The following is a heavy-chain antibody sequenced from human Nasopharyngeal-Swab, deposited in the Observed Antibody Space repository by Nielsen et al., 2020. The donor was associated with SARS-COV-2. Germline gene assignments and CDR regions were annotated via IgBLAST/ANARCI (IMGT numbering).Heavy chain of an antibody. Sequence: GESLKISCAASGFTFSSYAMHWVRQAPGKGLEWVAVISYDGSNKYYAASVKGRFTISRDNSKNTLYLQMNRLRAEDTAVYYCARDTGGQLGYWGQGTLVTVSS. CDR3: ARDTGGQLGY. V-gene: IGHV3-30-3*01. D-gene: IGHD6-13*01. CDR1: GFTFSSYA. J-gene: IGHJ4*02. CDR2: ISYDGSNK.